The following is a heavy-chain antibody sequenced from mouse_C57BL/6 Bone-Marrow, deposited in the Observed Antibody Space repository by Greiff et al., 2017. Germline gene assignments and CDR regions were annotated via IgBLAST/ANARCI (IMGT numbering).Heavy chain of an antibody. Sequence: QVQLKQPGAELVKPGASVKLSCKASGYTFTSYWMHWVKQRPGQGLEWIGMIHPNSGSTNYNEKFKSKATLTVDKSSSTAYMQLSSLLSEDAAVYYCARVYYRYYFDYWGQGTTLTVSS. CDR1: GYTFTSYW. J-gene: IGHJ2*01. CDR3: ARVYYRYYFDY. D-gene: IGHD2-14*01. V-gene: IGHV1-64*01. CDR2: IHPNSGST.